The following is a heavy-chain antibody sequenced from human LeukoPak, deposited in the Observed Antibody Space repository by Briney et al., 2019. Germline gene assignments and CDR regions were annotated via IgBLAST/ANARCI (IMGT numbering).Heavy chain of an antibody. CDR3: ARGGGLFDY. CDR2: VFHSGTT. J-gene: IGHJ4*02. V-gene: IGHV4-59*01. CDR1: GGSISSYY. D-gene: IGHD3-16*01. Sequence: SETLSLTCTVPGGSISSYYWSGIRQPPGKGLEWIGYVFHSGTTNYNPSLKSRVTMSIDTSKNQFSLKMTSVTAADTAVYYCARGGGLFDYWGQGTLVTVSS.